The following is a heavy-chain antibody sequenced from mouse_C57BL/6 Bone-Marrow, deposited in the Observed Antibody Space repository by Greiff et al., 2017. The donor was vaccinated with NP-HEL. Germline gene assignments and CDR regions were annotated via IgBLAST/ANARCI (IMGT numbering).Heavy chain of an antibody. J-gene: IGHJ1*03. D-gene: IGHD1-1*01. Sequence: GGGLVQPKGSLKLSCAASGFSFNTYAMNWVRQAPGKGLEWVARIRSKSNNYATYYADSVKDRFTISRDDSESMLYLQMNNLKTEDTAMYYCVSEGYGSSYWYFDVWGTGTTVTVSS. CDR3: VSEGYGSSYWYFDV. CDR1: GFSFNTYA. CDR2: IRSKSNNYAT. V-gene: IGHV10-1*01.